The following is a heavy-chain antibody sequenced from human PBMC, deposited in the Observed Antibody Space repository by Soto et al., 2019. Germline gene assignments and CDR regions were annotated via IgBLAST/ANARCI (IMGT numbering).Heavy chain of an antibody. CDR3: ARGFDGYSSSSFRVSVNAGDDDYYFDY. CDR2: MNPNSGNT. J-gene: IGHJ4*01. D-gene: IGHD6-6*01. CDR1: GYTFTSYD. V-gene: IGHV1-8*01. Sequence: GASVKVSCKASGYTFTSYDINWVRQATGQGLEWMGWMNPNSGNTGYAQKFQGRVTMTRNTSISTAYMELSSLRSEDTAVYYCARGFDGYSSSSFRVSVNAGDDDYYFDYWG.